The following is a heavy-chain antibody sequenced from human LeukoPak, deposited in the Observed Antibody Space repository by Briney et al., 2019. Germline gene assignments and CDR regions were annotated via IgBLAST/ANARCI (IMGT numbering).Heavy chain of an antibody. D-gene: IGHD3-10*01. Sequence: GRSLRLSCAASGFTFSSYAMHWVRQAPGKGLEWVAVISYDGSNKYYADSVKGRFTISRDNSKNTLYLQMNSLRAEDTAVYYCARVGGFPRPTMVRGVIRGMDVWGEGAMVTVSS. CDR3: ARVGGFPRPTMVRGVIRGMDV. CDR1: GFTFSSYA. J-gene: IGHJ6*04. CDR2: ISYDGSNK. V-gene: IGHV3-30*04.